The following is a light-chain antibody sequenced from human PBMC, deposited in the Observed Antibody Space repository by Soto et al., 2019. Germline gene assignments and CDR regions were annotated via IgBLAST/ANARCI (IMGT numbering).Light chain of an antibody. Sequence: DIQLTQSPSLLSASVGDRVTVTCRASQVISSHLAWYQQKPGKAPKLLIYAASTLQGGVPSRFSGSGSGTEFHLTISILQSEDFATYYCQQLISYPLTFGGGTKVDI. CDR2: AAS. CDR1: QVISSH. V-gene: IGKV1-9*01. J-gene: IGKJ4*01. CDR3: QQLISYPLT.